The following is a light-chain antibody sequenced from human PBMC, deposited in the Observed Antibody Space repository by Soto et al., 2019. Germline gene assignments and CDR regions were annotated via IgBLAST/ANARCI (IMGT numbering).Light chain of an antibody. Sequence: QAVVTQEPSLTVSPGGTVTITCASSTGAVTSGYYPNWFQQKPGQAPRPLIYSTSNKHSWTPARFSGSLLGGKAALTLSGVQPEDEAEYYCLLYYGGAQGVFGGGTKLTVL. V-gene: IGLV7-43*01. CDR2: STS. CDR3: LLYYGGAQGV. CDR1: TGAVTSGYY. J-gene: IGLJ3*02.